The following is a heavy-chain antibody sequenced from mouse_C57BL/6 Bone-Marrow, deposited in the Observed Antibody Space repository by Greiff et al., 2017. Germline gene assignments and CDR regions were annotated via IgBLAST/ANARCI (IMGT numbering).Heavy chain of an antibody. J-gene: IGHJ4*01. D-gene: IGHD1-1*01. Sequence: QVQLQQSGAELARPGASVKLSCKASGYTFTSYGISWVKQSTGQGLEWIGEIYPRSGNTYYNEKFKGQATLTADKSSSTAYMELRSLASEDSAVNFCARRSYYYGSSLYYCAMDYWGQGTSVTVSA. V-gene: IGHV1-81*01. CDR2: IYPRSGNT. CDR1: GYTFTSYG. CDR3: ARRSYYYGSSLYYCAMDY.